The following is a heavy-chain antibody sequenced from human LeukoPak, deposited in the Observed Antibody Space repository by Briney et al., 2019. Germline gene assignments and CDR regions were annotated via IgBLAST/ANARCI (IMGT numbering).Heavy chain of an antibody. CDR3: ARVSSRELRTLDY. D-gene: IGHD1-26*01. Sequence: ASVKVSCKASGYTFTGYYMHWVRQAPGQGLEWMGWINPNSGGTNYAQKFQGRVTMTRDTSISTAYMELSRLRSDDTAVYYCARVSSRELRTLDYWGQGTLVTVSS. J-gene: IGHJ4*02. V-gene: IGHV1-2*02. CDR2: INPNSGGT. CDR1: GYTFTGYY.